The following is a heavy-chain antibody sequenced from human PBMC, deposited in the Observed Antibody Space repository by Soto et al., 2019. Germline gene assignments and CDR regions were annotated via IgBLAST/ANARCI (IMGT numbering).Heavy chain of an antibody. CDR2: IIPISGTA. CDR1: GCTFSSYA. Sequence: QVQLVQSGAEVKKPGSSVKVSCKASGCTFSSYAISWVRQAPGQGLEWMGGIIPISGTANYAQKFQVRVTINADEPTSTAYMELSSLRSEDTAVYYCSRSQGSSTSLEIYYYYYYGMDVWGQGTTVTVSS. J-gene: IGHJ6*02. V-gene: IGHV1-69*01. D-gene: IGHD2-2*01. CDR3: SRSQGSSTSLEIYYYYYYGMDV.